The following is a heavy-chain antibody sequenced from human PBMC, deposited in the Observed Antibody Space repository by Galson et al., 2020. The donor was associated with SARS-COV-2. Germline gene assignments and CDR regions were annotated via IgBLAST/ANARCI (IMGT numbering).Heavy chain of an antibody. D-gene: IGHD3-9*01. CDR1: GGSISSGSYY. J-gene: IGHJ4*02. V-gene: IGHV4-61*02. CDR2: IYTSGST. CDR3: ARARGSILTGYSHYYFDY. Sequence: SETLSITCTVSGGSISSGSYYWSWIRQPAGKGLEWIGRIYTSGSTNYNPSLKSRVTISVDTSKNQFSLKLSSVTAADTAVYYCARARGSILTGYSHYYFDYWGQGTLVTVSS.